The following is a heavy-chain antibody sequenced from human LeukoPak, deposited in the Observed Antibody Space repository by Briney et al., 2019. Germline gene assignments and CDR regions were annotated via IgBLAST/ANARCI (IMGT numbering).Heavy chain of an antibody. D-gene: IGHD2-21*02. CDR1: GGSFSGYY. CDR2: INHSGST. CDR3: ARGPPVTATPYYFDY. V-gene: IGHV4-34*01. Sequence: PETLSLTCAVYGGSFSGYYWSWIRQPPGKGLEWIGEINHSGSTNYNPSLKSRVTISVDTSKSQFSLKLSSVTAADTAVYYCARGPPVTATPYYFDYWGQGTLVTVSS. J-gene: IGHJ4*02.